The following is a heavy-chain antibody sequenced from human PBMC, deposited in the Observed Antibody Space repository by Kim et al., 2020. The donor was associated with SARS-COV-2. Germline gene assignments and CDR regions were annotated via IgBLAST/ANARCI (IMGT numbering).Heavy chain of an antibody. CDR3: HGLYTTRPYSRVNFDY. D-gene: IGHD1-1*01. V-gene: IGHV4-34*01. CDR2: INHSGST. Sequence: SETLSLTCAVYGGSFSGYYWSWIRQPPGKGLEWIGEINHSGSTNYNPSLKSRVTISVDTSKNQFSLKLSSVTAADTAVYYCHGLYTTRPYSRVNFDYWGQGTLVTVSS. CDR1: GGSFSGYY. J-gene: IGHJ4*02.